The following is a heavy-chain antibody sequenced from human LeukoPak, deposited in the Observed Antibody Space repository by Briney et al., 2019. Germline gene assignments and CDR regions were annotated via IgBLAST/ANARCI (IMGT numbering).Heavy chain of an antibody. D-gene: IGHD2-2*01. V-gene: IGHV4-59*01. CDR1: GGSISNYY. Sequence: PSETLSLTCTVSGGSISNYYWSWIRQPPGRGLEWIGYIYNSENTSYNPSLKSRVTISVDTSKNQFSLKLSSVTAADTAVYYCARVTRWYRLDYWGQGTLVTVSS. CDR3: ARVTRWYRLDY. CDR2: IYNSENT. J-gene: IGHJ4*02.